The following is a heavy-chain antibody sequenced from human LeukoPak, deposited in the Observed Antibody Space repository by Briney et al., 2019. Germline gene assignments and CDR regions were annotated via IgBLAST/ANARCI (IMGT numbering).Heavy chain of an antibody. J-gene: IGHJ4*02. V-gene: IGHV1-2*02. CDR3: ASLSDSYGLPFDY. CDR1: GYTFTSYG. Sequence: ASVKVSCKASGYTFTSYGISWVRQAPGQGLEWMGWINPNSGGTNYAQKFQGRVTMTRDTSISTAYMELSRLRSDDTAVYYCASLSDSYGLPFDYWGQGTLVTVSS. CDR2: INPNSGGT. D-gene: IGHD5-18*01.